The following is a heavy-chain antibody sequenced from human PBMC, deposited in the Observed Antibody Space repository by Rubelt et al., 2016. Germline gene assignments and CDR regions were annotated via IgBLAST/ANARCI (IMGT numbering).Heavy chain of an antibody. V-gene: IGHV3-74*01. J-gene: IGHJ4*02. CDR3: ARGSYYFDY. D-gene: IGHD2-21*01. Sequence: QVPGKGLVWVSRINSDGSSTSYVDSVKGRFTISRDNAKNTLYLQMNSLRDEDTAVYYCARGSYYFDYWGQGTLSPSPQ. CDR2: INSDGSST.